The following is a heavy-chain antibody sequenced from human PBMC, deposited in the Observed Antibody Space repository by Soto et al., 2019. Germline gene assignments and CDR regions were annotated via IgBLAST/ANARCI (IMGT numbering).Heavy chain of an antibody. V-gene: IGHV4-34*01. CDR2: INSSGSA. Sequence: SETLSLTCSVASGSCIGYYWTWIRQPPGMGLEWIGEINSSGSANYNSSLKSRLIVSIDTSKTQFSLKLSSVTAADTAVYYCSRGTMGRRASLDSWGQGTLVTVSS. CDR3: SRGTMGRRASLDS. CDR1: SGSCIGYY. D-gene: IGHD2-2*01. J-gene: IGHJ4*02.